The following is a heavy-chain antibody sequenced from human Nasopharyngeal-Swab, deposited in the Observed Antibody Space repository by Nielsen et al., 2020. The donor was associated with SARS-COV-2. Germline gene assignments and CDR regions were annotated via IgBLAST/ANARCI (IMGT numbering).Heavy chain of an antibody. CDR1: GGSISSSNW. V-gene: IGHV4-4*02. J-gene: IGHJ4*02. CDR3: AREAHDYGDYGRFYLDY. Sequence: GSLRLSCAVSGGSISSSNWWSWVRQPPGKGLEWIGEIYHSGSTNYNPSLKSRVTISVDKSKNQFSLKLSSVTAADTAVYYCAREAHDYGDYGRFYLDYWGQGTLVTVSS. D-gene: IGHD4-17*01. CDR2: IYHSGST.